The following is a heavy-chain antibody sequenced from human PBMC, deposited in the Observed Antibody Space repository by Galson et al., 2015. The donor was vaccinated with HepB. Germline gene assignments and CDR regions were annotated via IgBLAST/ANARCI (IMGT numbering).Heavy chain of an antibody. CDR2: MNTNTGKP. CDR3: ARSPLRFLDWLPYYDYYYMDE. Sequence: SVKVSCKASGYTFTDYVVNWVRQAPGQGLEWMGWMNTNTGKPTYAPGFAGRFVFSLDTSVTTAYLRISSLETDDTAVYYCARSPLRFLDWLPYYDYYYMDEWGEGTTVTVSS. CDR1: GYTFTDYV. D-gene: IGHD3-3*01. J-gene: IGHJ6*03. V-gene: IGHV7-4-1*02.